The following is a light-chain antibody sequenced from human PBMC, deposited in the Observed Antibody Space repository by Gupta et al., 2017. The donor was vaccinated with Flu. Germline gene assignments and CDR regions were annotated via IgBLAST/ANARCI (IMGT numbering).Light chain of an antibody. J-gene: IGKJ2*01. CDR3: QQDDSTPYT. V-gene: IGKV4-1*01. CDR1: RSVLYSSNNKNY. CDR2: WAS. Sequence: DIVMNQSPDSLAVPLGERATINCKSSRSVLYSSNNKNYLAWYQQKPGQPPKLLIYWASTRESGVPDRFSGSGSGTDFTLTISSLQAEDVAVYYCQQDDSTPYTFGQGTKLEIK.